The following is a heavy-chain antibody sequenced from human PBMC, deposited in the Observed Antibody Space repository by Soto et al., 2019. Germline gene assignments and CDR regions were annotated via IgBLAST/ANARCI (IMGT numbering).Heavy chain of an antibody. Sequence: QVQLVESGGGVVQPGRSLRLSCAASGFTFSSYAMRWVRQAPGKGLEWVAVISYDGSNKYYADSVKGRFTISRDNSKNTLYLQMNSLSAEDTAVYYCARHDSGRRGYWGQGTLVTVSS. CDR3: ARHDSGRRGY. CDR1: GFTFSSYA. J-gene: IGHJ4*02. CDR2: ISYDGSNK. V-gene: IGHV3-30-3*01. D-gene: IGHD1-26*01.